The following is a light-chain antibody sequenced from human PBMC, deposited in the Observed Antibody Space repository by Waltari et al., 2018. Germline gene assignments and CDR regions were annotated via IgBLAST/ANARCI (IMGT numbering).Light chain of an antibody. Sequence: QSALTQPASVSGSPGQSITISCPGSSSDVGGYNYVSWYQQYPGKVPKIMIYEVNNRPSGVSSRFSDSKSGNTASLTISGLQADDEADYYCSSFTSRHLYVFGTGTAVTVL. CDR3: SSFTSRHLYV. V-gene: IGLV2-14*01. CDR2: EVN. J-gene: IGLJ1*01. CDR1: SSDVGGYNY.